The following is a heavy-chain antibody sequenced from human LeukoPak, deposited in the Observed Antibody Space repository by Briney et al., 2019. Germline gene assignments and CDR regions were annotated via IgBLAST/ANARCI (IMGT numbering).Heavy chain of an antibody. CDR2: IYYSGST. Sequence: PSETLSLTCTVSGGSMSGYFWSWIRQPPGKGLEWIGYIYYSGSTNYNPSLKSRVTSSVDTSKNQFSLKLSSVTAADTAVYYCARSITSSWYGDFQHWGQGTLVTVSS. D-gene: IGHD6-13*01. V-gene: IGHV4-59*01. J-gene: IGHJ1*01. CDR3: ARSITSSWYGDFQH. CDR1: GGSMSGYF.